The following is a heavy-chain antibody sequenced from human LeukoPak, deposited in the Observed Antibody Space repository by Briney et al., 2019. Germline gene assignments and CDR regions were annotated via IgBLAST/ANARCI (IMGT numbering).Heavy chain of an antibody. V-gene: IGHV3-33*01. D-gene: IGHD2-21*02. CDR3: ARAVAGDSYYYYGMDV. J-gene: IGHJ6*04. Sequence: TGGSLRLSCAASGFTFSSYGMHWVRQAPGKGLEWVAVIWYDGSNKYYADSVKGRFTISRDNSKNTLYLQMNSLRAEDTAVYYCARAVAGDSYYYYGMDVWGKGTTVTVSS. CDR2: IWYDGSNK. CDR1: GFTFSSYG.